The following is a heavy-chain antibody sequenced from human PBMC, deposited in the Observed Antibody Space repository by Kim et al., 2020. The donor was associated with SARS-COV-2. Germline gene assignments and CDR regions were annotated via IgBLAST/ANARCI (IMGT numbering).Heavy chain of an antibody. J-gene: IGHJ4*02. V-gene: IGHV4-39*01. Sequence: NPSLKSRVTIAVDTSKNQFSLKLSSVTAADTAVYYCARRGDIAVAGTFDYWGQGTLVTVSS. CDR3: ARRGDIAVAGTFDY. D-gene: IGHD6-19*01.